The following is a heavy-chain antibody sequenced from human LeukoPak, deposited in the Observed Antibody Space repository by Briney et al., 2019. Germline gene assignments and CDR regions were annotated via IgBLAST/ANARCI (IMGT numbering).Heavy chain of an antibody. Sequence: SVKVSCKASGGTFSSYAISWVRQAPGQGLEWMGGIIPIFGTANYAQKVQGRVTITADKSTSTAYMELSSLRSEDTAVYYCARVVRYFGWLAEAFDIWGQGTMVTVSS. D-gene: IGHD3-9*01. CDR2: IIPIFGTA. CDR3: ARVVRYFGWLAEAFDI. J-gene: IGHJ3*02. V-gene: IGHV1-69*06. CDR1: GGTFSSYA.